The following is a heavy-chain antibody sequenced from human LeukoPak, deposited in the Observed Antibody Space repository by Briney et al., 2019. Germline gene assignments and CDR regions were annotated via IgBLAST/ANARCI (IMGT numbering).Heavy chain of an antibody. D-gene: IGHD3-16*01. Sequence: GGSLRLSCAASGFTFSNYAMSWVRQAPGKGLEWVSAISSSGGSTFYADSVKGRFTISRDNSKKTLYLQMNSLRAEDTAVYYCANGAGSRYFDSWGQGTLLTTSS. J-gene: IGHJ4*02. CDR2: ISSSGGST. CDR3: ANGAGSRYFDS. CDR1: GFTFSNYA. V-gene: IGHV3-23*01.